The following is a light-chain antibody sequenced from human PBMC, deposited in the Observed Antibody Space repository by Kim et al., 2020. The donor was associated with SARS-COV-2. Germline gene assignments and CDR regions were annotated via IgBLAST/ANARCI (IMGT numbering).Light chain of an antibody. CDR2: DVT. Sequence: QSALTQPASVSGSPGQSITLSCTGTSSDVGGYDYVSWHQVHPGKAPKLMIFDVTKRPSGVSNRFSGSKSGDTASLTISGLQAGDEADYYCGSYESSGTFVFGTGTKVTVL. CDR1: SSDVGGYDY. CDR3: GSYESSGTFV. J-gene: IGLJ1*01. V-gene: IGLV2-14*03.